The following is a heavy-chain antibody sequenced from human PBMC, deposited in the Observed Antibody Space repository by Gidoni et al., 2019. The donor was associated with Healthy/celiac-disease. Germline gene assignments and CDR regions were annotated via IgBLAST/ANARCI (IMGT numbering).Heavy chain of an antibody. J-gene: IGHJ4*02. CDR3: AKDLSIAGDY. Sequence: EVQLLESGGGLVQPGGSLSLACAASGFTFSSSALSWVRQALGKGLEWVSAISGSGGSTYYVDSVKGRFTISRDNSKNTLYLQMNSLGAEDTAVYYCAKDLSIAGDYWGQGTLVTVSS. CDR2: ISGSGGST. V-gene: IGHV3-23*01. D-gene: IGHD6-6*01. CDR1: GFTFSSSA.